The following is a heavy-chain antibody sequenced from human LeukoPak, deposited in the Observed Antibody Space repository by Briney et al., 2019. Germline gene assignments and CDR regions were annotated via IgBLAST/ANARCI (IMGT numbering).Heavy chain of an antibody. CDR1: GGSISSSSYY. J-gene: IGHJ3*02. CDR2: IYYSGST. Sequence: PSETLSLTCTVSGGSISSSSYYWGWIRQPPGEGLEWIGSIYYSGSTYYNPSLKSRVTISVDTSKNQFSLKLSSVTAADTAVYYCAREAGWPACAFDIRGQGTMVTVSS. V-gene: IGHV4-39*07. D-gene: IGHD2-15*01. CDR3: AREAGWPACAFDI.